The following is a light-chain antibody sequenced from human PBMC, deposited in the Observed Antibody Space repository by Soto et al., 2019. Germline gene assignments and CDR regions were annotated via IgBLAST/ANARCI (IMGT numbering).Light chain of an antibody. CDR3: QQYDNLPLT. J-gene: IGKJ4*01. CDR1: QDISNY. Sequence: DIQMTXSPXXXXXSVGDRVTITCQASQDISNYLNWYQQKPGKAPKLLIYDASNLETGVPSRFSGSGSGTDFTFTISSLQPEDIATYYCQQYDNLPLTFGGGTKVEIK. V-gene: IGKV1-33*01. CDR2: DAS.